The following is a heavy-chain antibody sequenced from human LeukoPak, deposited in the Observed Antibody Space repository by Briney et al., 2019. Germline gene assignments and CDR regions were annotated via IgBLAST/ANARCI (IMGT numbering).Heavy chain of an antibody. D-gene: IGHD6-25*01. Sequence: PGGSLRLSCAASGFTFSSYTMNWVRQPPGKGLKWVSNIGTSSTTIYYADSVKGRFTISRDNAKNSLYLQMNSLRADDTAVYYCARFAAGGSYYYYMDVWGKGTTVTVSS. CDR2: IGTSSTTI. J-gene: IGHJ6*03. CDR1: GFTFSSYT. CDR3: ARFAAGGSYYYYMDV. V-gene: IGHV3-48*01.